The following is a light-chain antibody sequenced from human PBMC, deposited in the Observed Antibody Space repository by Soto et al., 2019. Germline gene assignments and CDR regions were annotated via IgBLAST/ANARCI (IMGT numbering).Light chain of an antibody. Sequence: DIQMTQSPSSLSAYVGDRVTITCRASQAISTYLAWYQQKPGKVPKLLIYAASTLQSGVPSRFSGSGSGTEFTLTISSLQPEDVATYYCQKYNSAPWTFGQGTKVEIK. CDR1: QAISTY. CDR2: AAS. J-gene: IGKJ1*01. V-gene: IGKV1-27*01. CDR3: QKYNSAPWT.